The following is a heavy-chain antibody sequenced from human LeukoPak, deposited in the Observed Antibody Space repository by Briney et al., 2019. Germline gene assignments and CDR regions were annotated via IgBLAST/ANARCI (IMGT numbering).Heavy chain of an antibody. CDR1: GFIFRDFG. CDR2: IRADETHE. J-gene: IGHJ4*02. V-gene: IGHV3-30*02. D-gene: IGHD2-8*01. CDR3: VKDNPVCDF. Sequence: PGGSLRLSCVAPGFIFRDFGMHWVRQAPGKGLEWLAFIRADETHEFYADSVMGRFSISRDISTNTLFLQMDSLTVDDTAVYYCVKDNPVCDFWGQGTLVTVSS.